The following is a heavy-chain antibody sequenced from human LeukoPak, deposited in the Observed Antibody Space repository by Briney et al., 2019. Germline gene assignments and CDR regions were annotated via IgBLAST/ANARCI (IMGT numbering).Heavy chain of an antibody. CDR1: GFNFGLYV. Sequence: AGGSLRLSCAASGFNFGLYVMSWVRQAPGKGLEWVSTLSGSGGRTDYADSVKGRFTISRDNSKNTLYLQMNSLRAEDTAVYYCARDQIAAAAQRAVAFDIWGQGTMVTVSS. CDR2: LSGSGGRT. V-gene: IGHV3-23*01. D-gene: IGHD6-13*01. CDR3: ARDQIAAAAQRAVAFDI. J-gene: IGHJ3*02.